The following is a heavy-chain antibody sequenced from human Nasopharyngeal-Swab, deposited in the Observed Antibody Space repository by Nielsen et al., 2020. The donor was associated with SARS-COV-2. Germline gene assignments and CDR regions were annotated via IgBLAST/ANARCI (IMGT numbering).Heavy chain of an antibody. CDR3: ARDQWFSYYDRYAVGYYYYGMDV. CDR2: MNPNSGNT. D-gene: IGHD3-22*01. CDR1: GYNFTTYD. Sequence: ASVKVSCKASGYNFTTYDINWVRQATGQGLEWMGWMNPNSGNTGYAQKFQGRVTMTRNTSISTAYMELSSLRSEDTAVYYCARDQWFSYYDRYAVGYYYYGMDVWGQGTTVTVSS. V-gene: IGHV1-8*01. J-gene: IGHJ6*02.